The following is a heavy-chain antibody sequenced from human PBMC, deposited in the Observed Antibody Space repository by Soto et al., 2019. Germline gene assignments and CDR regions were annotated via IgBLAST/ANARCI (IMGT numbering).Heavy chain of an antibody. Sequence: QVQLVQSGAEVKKPGSSVKVSCKASGGTFSSYPISWVRQAPGQGREWKGRIIPILNIANYAQKFQGRVTVTAAKSPEAADMELSSPRSDDPAVYYCPRARAATDSVHWFLPMGHGPLVTVSS. CDR3: PRARAATDSVHWFLP. CDR1: GGTFSSYP. D-gene: IGHD3-16*01. J-gene: IGHJ5*02. CDR2: IIPILNIA. V-gene: IGHV1-69*02.